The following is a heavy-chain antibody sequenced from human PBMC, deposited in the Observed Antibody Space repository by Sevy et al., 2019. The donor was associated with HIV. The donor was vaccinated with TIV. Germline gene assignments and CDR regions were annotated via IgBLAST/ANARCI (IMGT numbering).Heavy chain of an antibody. Sequence: GGSLRLSCATSGFIFSNYAMHWIRQAPGKGLEWVAVIWYDGTDKYYADSVQGRFTISRDNSKNTLYVQMNSLRVEDTAVYYCARYWGRDGHSIDYWGQGTLVTVSS. V-gene: IGHV3-33*01. J-gene: IGHJ4*02. CDR2: IWYDGTDK. CDR1: GFIFSNYA. D-gene: IGHD3-16*01. CDR3: ARYWGRDGHSIDY.